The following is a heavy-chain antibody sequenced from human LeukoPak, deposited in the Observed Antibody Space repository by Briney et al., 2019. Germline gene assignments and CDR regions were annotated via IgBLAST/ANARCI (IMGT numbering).Heavy chain of an antibody. CDR2: FDPEDGET. Sequence: ASVTVSCTVSGYTLTELSMHWVRQAPGKGLEWMGGFDPEDGETIYAQKFQGRVTMTEDTSTDTAYMELSSLRSEDTAVYYCATGTDQRITMVRGTLNDWGQGTLVTVSS. J-gene: IGHJ4*02. V-gene: IGHV1-24*01. D-gene: IGHD3-10*01. CDR3: ATGTDQRITMVRGTLND. CDR1: GYTLTELS.